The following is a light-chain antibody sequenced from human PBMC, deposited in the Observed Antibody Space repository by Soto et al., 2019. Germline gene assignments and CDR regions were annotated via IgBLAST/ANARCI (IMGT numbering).Light chain of an antibody. CDR1: QDISNY. J-gene: IGKJ5*01. Sequence: DIQMTQSPSSLSASVGDRVTITCQASQDISNYLNWYQQKQGKAPKLLIYDASNLETGVPSRFSGSGSGTDFTFTISSLQPEDIATYYCQQYDNLPTFGQGTRLEIK. CDR3: QQYDNLPT. V-gene: IGKV1-33*01. CDR2: DAS.